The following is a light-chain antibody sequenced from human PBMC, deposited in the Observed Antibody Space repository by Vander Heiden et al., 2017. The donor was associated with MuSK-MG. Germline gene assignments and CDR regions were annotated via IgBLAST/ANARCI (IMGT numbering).Light chain of an antibody. CDR3: SSYAGVNNFVV. CDR1: SSDVGGYKY. J-gene: IGLJ2*01. Sequence: QSGLTQPPSASGSPGQSVTISCTGTSSDVGGYKYVSWFQHHPGKAPKLIIYEVTQRPSGVPDRFSGSKFGNTASLTVSGLQAEDEADYYCSSYAGVNNFVVFGGGTKLTVL. V-gene: IGLV2-8*01. CDR2: EVT.